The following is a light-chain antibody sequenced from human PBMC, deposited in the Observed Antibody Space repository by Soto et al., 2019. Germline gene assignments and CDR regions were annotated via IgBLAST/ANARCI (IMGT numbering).Light chain of an antibody. CDR3: QVWDSSSDHRYV. V-gene: IGLV3-21*04. J-gene: IGLJ1*01. CDR2: YDS. Sequence: SYELTQPPSVSVAPGKTARITCGGNNIGSKSVHWYQQKPGQAPVLVIYYDSDRPSGIPERFSGSNSGNTATLTISRGEAGDEADYYCQVWDSSSDHRYVFGTGTKVTVL. CDR1: NIGSKS.